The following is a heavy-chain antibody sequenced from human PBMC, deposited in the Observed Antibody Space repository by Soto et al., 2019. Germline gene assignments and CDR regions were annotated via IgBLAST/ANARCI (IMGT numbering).Heavy chain of an antibody. CDR2: INGGTGHT. V-gene: IGHV1-3*01. D-gene: IGHD3-3*01. Sequence: GASVKVSCKASGYPFTNYGLHWVRQAPGQRPEWMGWINGGTGHTQFSERLQGRVTITRDTAASTAYMELTSLRSEDTAVYYCARDAKVFGVISNPYDYWGQGTLVTAPQ. J-gene: IGHJ4*02. CDR3: ARDAKVFGVISNPYDY. CDR1: GYPFTNYG.